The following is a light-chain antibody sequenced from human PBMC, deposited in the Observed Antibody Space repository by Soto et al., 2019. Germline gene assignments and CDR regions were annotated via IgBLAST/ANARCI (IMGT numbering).Light chain of an antibody. CDR3: SSHTTSSALKV. CDR1: ISDFVVYNY. Sequence: QSVLTQPASVSGSPGQSITISCSGTISDFVVYNYVSWYQQHPGKAPKLMLYGVSKRPSGVSNRFSGSKSGNTASLTISGLQAEDEADYYCSSHTTSSALKVFGTGTKVTVL. CDR2: GVS. V-gene: IGLV2-14*01. J-gene: IGLJ1*01.